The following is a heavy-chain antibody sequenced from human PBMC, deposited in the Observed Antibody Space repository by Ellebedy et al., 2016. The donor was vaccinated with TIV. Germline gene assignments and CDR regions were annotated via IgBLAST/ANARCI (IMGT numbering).Heavy chain of an antibody. J-gene: IGHJ4*02. CDR3: ARCPGDTAMVTCYFDY. CDR1: GGSIGSYY. V-gene: IGHV4-4*07. D-gene: IGHD5-18*01. CDR2: IYTSGST. Sequence: MPSEALSLTCTVSGGSIGSYYWSWIRQPAGKGLEWIGRIYTSGSTNYNPSLKSRVTMSVDTSKNQFSLKLSSVTAADTAVYYCARCPGDTAMVTCYFDYWGQGTLVTVSS.